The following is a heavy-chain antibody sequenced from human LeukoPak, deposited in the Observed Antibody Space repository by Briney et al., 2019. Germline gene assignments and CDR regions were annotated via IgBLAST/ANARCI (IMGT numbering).Heavy chain of an antibody. D-gene: IGHD1-14*01. CDR2: ISPSGGIT. V-gene: IGHV3-23*01. Sequence: GGSLRLSCAASGFTFSSHGMNWVRQAPGKGLEWVSGISPSGGITYYTDSVKGRFTISRDNSKNTQSLQMNSLRAEDTAVYYCAKATGYLLWGQGTLVTVSS. J-gene: IGHJ4*02. CDR3: AKATGYLL. CDR1: GFTFSSHG.